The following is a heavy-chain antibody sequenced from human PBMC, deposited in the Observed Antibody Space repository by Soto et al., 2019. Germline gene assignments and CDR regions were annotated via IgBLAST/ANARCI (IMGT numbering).Heavy chain of an antibody. J-gene: IGHJ6*02. CDR1: GFTFSSYA. CDR2: ISGSGGST. V-gene: IGHV3-23*01. CDR3: AKDLPRTDYYYYGMDV. Sequence: VQLLESGGGLVQPGGSLRLSCAASGFTFSSYAMSWVRQAPGKGLEWVSAISGSGGSTYYADSVKGRFTISRDNSKNTLYLQMNSLRAEDTAVYYCAKDLPRTDYYYYGMDVWGQGTTVTVSS.